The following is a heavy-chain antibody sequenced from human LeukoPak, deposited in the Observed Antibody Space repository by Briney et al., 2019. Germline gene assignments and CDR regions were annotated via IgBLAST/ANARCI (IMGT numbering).Heavy chain of an antibody. CDR2: IYPSGS. J-gene: IGHJ3*02. CDR1: GASISGYH. Sequence: PSETLSLTCTVSGASISGYHWSWIRQPAGKGLQWIGRIYPSGSDYNPSLKSRVTISVDKSKNQFSLKLRSVTAADTAVYYCAGVPWHYDTSGYYLNAFDIWGQETVVTVSS. D-gene: IGHD3-22*01. CDR3: AGVPWHYDTSGYYLNAFDI. V-gene: IGHV4-4*07.